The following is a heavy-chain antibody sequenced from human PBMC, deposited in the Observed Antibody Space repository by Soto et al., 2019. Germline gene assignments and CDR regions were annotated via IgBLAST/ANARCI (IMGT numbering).Heavy chain of an antibody. CDR1: GFTFSSYA. D-gene: IGHD3-16*01. V-gene: IGHV3-9*01. CDR2: ISWNSGSI. J-gene: IGHJ3*02. CDR3: AKDYDYGLSGAFDI. Sequence: EVQLLESGGGLVQPGGSLRLSCAASGFTFSSYAMSWVRQAPGKGLEWVSGISWNSGSIGYADSVKGRFTISRDNAKNSLYLQMNSLRAEDTALYYCAKDYDYGLSGAFDIWGQGTMVTVSS.